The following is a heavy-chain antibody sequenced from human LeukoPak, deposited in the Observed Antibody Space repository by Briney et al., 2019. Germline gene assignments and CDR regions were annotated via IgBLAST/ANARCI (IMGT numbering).Heavy chain of an antibody. D-gene: IGHD2-15*01. Sequence: PSETLSLTCTVSGGSISSYYWSWIRQPPGKGLEWIGYIYYSGSTNYNPSLKSRVTISVDTSKNQFSLKLSSVTAADTAVYYCVRASVVAATSWFDPWGQGTLVTVSS. CDR2: IYYSGST. CDR3: VRASVVAATSWFDP. CDR1: GGSISSYY. J-gene: IGHJ5*02. V-gene: IGHV4-59*01.